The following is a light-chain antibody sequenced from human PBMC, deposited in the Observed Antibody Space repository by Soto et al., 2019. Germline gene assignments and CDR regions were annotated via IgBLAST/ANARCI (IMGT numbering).Light chain of an antibody. CDR2: GAS. Sequence: EIVMTQSPATLSVSPGERATLSCRASQSVSSSYLAWYQQKPGQAPRLLIYGASSRATGIPDRFSGSGSGTDFTLTISGLRSEDSAVYFCQQYNNWPFSFGQGTRLEIK. J-gene: IGKJ5*01. CDR1: QSVSSSY. CDR3: QQYNNWPFS. V-gene: IGKV3D-15*01.